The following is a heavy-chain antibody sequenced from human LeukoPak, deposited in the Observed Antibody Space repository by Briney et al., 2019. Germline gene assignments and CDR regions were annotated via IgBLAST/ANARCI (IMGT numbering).Heavy chain of an antibody. CDR2: INPNSGGT. CDR3: ARVYPSGTEFDY. V-gene: IGHV1-2*02. CDR1: GYTFTGYY. J-gene: IGHJ4*02. D-gene: IGHD3-3*01. Sequence: GSVKVSCKASGYTFTGYYMHWVRQAPGQGLEWMGWINPNSGGTNYAQKFQGRVTMTRDTSISTAYMELSRLRSDDTAVYYCARVYPSGTEFDYWGQGTLDTVSS.